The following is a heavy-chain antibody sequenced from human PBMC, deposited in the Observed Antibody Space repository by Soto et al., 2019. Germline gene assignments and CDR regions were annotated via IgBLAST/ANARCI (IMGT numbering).Heavy chain of an antibody. CDR1: GFTFSSYS. CDR2: ISSSSSTI. J-gene: IGHJ4*02. Sequence: GGSLRLSCAASGFTFSSYSMNWVRQAPWKGLECVSCISSSSSTIYYADSVKGRFTISRDNAKNSLYLQMNSLRAEDTAVYYCARDAPPDDYWGQGTLVTVSS. CDR3: ARDAPPDDY. V-gene: IGHV3-48*01.